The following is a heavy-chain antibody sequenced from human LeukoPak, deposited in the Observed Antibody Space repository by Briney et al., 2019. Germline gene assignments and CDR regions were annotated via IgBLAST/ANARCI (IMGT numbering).Heavy chain of an antibody. Sequence: PSETLSLTCTVSGGSISSSSYYWGWIRQPPGKGLEWIGSIYYSGSTYYNPSLKSRVTISVDTSKNQFSLKLSSVTAADTAVYYCARGSGGWHLDYWGQGTLVTVSS. J-gene: IGHJ4*02. CDR3: ARGSGGWHLDY. CDR1: GGSISSSSYY. D-gene: IGHD6-19*01. CDR2: IYYSGST. V-gene: IGHV4-39*07.